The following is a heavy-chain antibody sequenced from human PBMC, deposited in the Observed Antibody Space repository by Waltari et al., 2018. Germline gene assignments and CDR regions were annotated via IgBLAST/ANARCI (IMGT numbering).Heavy chain of an antibody. J-gene: IGHJ4*02. CDR3: ASRSYSGSYKAQFDY. CDR2: INHSGST. V-gene: IGHV4-34*01. D-gene: IGHD1-26*01. Sequence: QVQLQQWGAGLLKPSETLSLTCAVYGGSFSGYYWSLTRQPPGKGLEWIGEINHSGSTNYNPSLKSRVTISVDTSKNQFSLKLSSVTAADTAVYYCASRSYSGSYKAQFDYWGQGTLVTVSS. CDR1: GGSFSGYY.